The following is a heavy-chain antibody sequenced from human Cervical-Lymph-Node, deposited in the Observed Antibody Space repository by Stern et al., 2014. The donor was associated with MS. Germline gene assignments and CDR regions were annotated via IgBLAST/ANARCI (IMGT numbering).Heavy chain of an antibody. CDR2: FDPEDGET. V-gene: IGHV1-24*01. Sequence: QMQLVQSGAEVKKPGASVKVSCKVSGYTLTELSMHWVRQAPGKGLEWMGGFDPEDGETIYAQKCKGRVTMTEDTSTDTAYMELSSLRSEDTAVYYCATAPKYCSGGSCYFRAFDIWGQGTMVTVSS. CDR1: GYTLTELS. J-gene: IGHJ3*02. D-gene: IGHD2-15*01. CDR3: ATAPKYCSGGSCYFRAFDI.